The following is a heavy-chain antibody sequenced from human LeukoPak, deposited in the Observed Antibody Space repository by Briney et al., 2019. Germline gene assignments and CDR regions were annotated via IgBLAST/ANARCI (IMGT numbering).Heavy chain of an antibody. CDR2: IKEDGSIQ. CDR1: GFTFSSYW. Sequence: GGSLRLSCVASGFTFSSYWMTWVRQAPGGGLEWLANIKEDGSIQYYLDSVRGRFTISRDNAKTSVCLQLNSLRADDTAVYYCARDVWTGVAVSDYWGQGTLVTVSS. D-gene: IGHD6-19*01. J-gene: IGHJ4*02. V-gene: IGHV3-7*01. CDR3: ARDVWTGVAVSDY.